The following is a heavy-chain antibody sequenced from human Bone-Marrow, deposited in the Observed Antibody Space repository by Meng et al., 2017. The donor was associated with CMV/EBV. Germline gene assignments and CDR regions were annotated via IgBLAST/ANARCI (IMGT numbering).Heavy chain of an antibody. CDR3: AKGSDCSGGSCYYYGMAV. CDR1: GFTFSSYA. D-gene: IGHD2-15*01. V-gene: IGHV3-30*04. Sequence: GESLKISCAASGFTFSSYAMHWVRQAPGKGLEWVAVISYDGSNKYYADSVKGRFTISRDNSKNTLYLQMNSLRAEDTAVYYCAKGSDCSGGSCYYYGMAVWGPGNTV. CDR2: ISYDGSNK. J-gene: IGHJ6*02.